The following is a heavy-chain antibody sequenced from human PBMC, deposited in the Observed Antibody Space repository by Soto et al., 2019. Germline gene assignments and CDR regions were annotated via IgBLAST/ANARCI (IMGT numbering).Heavy chain of an antibody. D-gene: IGHD2-15*01. CDR1: GFPFSKAW. CDR3: TKVLGYCSGGNCFTFDY. V-gene: IGHV3-15*01. Sequence: EVQLVESGGGLVKPGGSLRLSCAASGFPFSKAWMSWVRQVPGKGLEWVGRIKSKADGWTTDYAAPVKGRFTISSDDSSNTLYLQMNSLKTEDTAVYYCTKVLGYCSGGNCFTFDYWGQGAVVTVSS. J-gene: IGHJ4*02. CDR2: IKSKADGWTT.